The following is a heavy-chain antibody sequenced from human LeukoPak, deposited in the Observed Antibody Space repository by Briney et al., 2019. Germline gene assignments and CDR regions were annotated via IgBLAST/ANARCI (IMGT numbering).Heavy chain of an antibody. CDR2: INPNTGGT. V-gene: IGHV1-2*02. CDR3: ARARYDILPGYYRFYYYGIDV. D-gene: IGHD3-9*01. Sequence: ASVKVSCKASGYTFSDYFLHWVRQAPGQGPEWMGYINPNTGGTDCAQKFQGRVTLSRDTSTSTAYMGPTRLTSDDTAVYYCARARYDILPGYYRFYYYGIDVWGQGTTVTVSS. J-gene: IGHJ6*02. CDR1: GYTFSDYF.